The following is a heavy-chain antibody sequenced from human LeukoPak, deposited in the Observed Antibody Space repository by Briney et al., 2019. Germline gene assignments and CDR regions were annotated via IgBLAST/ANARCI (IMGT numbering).Heavy chain of an antibody. V-gene: IGHV4-30-2*01. CDR3: ARGPPYYYESSDY. CDR1: GGSISSGGYY. Sequence: MASQTLSLTCTVSGGSISSGGYYWSWIRQPPGKGLEWIGYIYHSGSTYYNPSLKSRVTISVDRSKNQFSLKLSSVTAADTAVYYCARGPPYYYESSDYWGQGTLVTVSS. D-gene: IGHD3-22*01. CDR2: IYHSGST. J-gene: IGHJ4*02.